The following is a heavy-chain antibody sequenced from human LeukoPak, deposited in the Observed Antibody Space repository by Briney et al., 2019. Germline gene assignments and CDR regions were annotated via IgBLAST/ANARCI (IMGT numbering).Heavy chain of an antibody. CDR1: GYTFTSYG. J-gene: IGHJ5*02. CDR3: ARGYSGSYTNWFDP. CDR2: INPNSGGT. V-gene: IGHV1-2*02. Sequence: ASVKVSCKASGYTFTSYGISWVRQAPGQGLEWMGWINPNSGGTNYAQKFQGRVTMTRDTSISTAYMELSRLRSDDTAVYYCARGYSGSYTNWFDPWGQGTLVTVSS. D-gene: IGHD1-26*01.